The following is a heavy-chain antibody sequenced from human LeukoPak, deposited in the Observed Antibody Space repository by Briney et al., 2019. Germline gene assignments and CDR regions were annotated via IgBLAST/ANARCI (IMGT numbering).Heavy chain of an antibody. D-gene: IGHD4-11*01. V-gene: IGHV3-30*04. CDR3: ARAAYSNYVGYYYGMDV. CDR2: ISYDGSNK. J-gene: IGHJ6*02. Sequence: PGGSLRLSCAASGFTFSSYAMHWVRQAPGKGLEWVAVISYDGSNKYYADSVKGRFTISRDNSKNTLYLQMNSLRAEDTAVYYCARAAYSNYVGYYYGMDVWGQGTTVTVSS. CDR1: GFTFSSYA.